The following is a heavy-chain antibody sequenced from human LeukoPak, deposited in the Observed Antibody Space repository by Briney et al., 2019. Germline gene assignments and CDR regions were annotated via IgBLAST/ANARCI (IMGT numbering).Heavy chain of an antibody. V-gene: IGHV3-64D*06. J-gene: IGHJ4*02. CDR1: GFTFSTYV. CDR2: ISSNGDST. Sequence: GGSLRLSCSVSGFTFSTYVMHWVRQAPGKGLEYVSAISSNGDSTYYADSVKCRFTISRDNSKNTLYLQMSSLRADDTAVYYCVRGTGYWGQGTLVTVSS. CDR3: VRGTGY.